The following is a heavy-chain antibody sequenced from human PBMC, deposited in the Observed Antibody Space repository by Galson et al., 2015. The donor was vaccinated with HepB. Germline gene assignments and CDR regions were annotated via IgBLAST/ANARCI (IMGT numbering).Heavy chain of an antibody. J-gene: IGHJ6*03. D-gene: IGHD6-13*01. CDR3: ARSAAAYYYYYYYMDV. CDR2: IKQDGSEK. Sequence: SLRLSCAASGFTFSSYGMHWVRQAPGKGLEWVANIKQDGSEKYYVDSVKGRFTISRDNAKNTLYLQMNSLRAEDTAVYYCARSAAAYYYYYYYMDVWGKGTTVTVSS. V-gene: IGHV3-7*01. CDR1: GFTFSSYG.